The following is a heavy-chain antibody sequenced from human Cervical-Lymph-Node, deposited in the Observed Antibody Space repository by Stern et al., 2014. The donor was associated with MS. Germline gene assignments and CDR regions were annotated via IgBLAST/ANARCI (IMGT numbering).Heavy chain of an antibody. D-gene: IGHD3-10*01. Sequence: DQLVESGAEVKKPGASVKVSCKASGYTFTSYNMHWVRQAPGQGLEWMGIINPSGGSTSYAQQVQGRVTMTRDTSKSTVYMELSSLRSEDTAVYYCARDKYDASGSYELGYWGQGTLVTVSS. V-gene: IGHV1-46*01. J-gene: IGHJ4*02. CDR3: ARDKYDASGSYELGY. CDR1: GYTFTSYN. CDR2: INPSGGST.